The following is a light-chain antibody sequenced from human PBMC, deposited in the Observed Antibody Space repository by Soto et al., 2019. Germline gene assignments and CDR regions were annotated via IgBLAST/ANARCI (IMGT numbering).Light chain of an antibody. CDR1: SSDVGSYNL. V-gene: IGLV2-23*01. CDR3: CSYAGTSTYV. CDR2: EGS. J-gene: IGLJ1*01. Sequence: QSALTQPASVSGSPGQSITISCTGTSSDVGSYNLVSWYQQHPGKSPKLMIYEGSKRPSGVSNRFPGSKSSNPASLTTSWRQAENEADYYCCSYAGTSTYVFGTGTKVTVL.